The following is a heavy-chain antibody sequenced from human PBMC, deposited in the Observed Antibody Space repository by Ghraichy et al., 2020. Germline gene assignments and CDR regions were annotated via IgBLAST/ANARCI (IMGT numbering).Heavy chain of an antibody. CDR3: AREAGNGRNDL. V-gene: IGHV3-7*01. D-gene: IGHD6-13*01. CDR2: IDRGGNVK. Sequence: GGSLRLSCAASGLTFSSTWMTWVRQAPGKGLEWVANIDRGGNVKNHVDSVKGRFTISRDNAKNSLYLQMDSLRVEDTAVYYCAREAGNGRNDLWGQGTLVTVSS. J-gene: IGHJ5*02. CDR1: GLTFSSTW.